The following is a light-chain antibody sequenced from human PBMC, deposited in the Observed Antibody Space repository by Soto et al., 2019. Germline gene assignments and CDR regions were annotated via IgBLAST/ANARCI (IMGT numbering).Light chain of an antibody. CDR3: SSYTSTYTVI. Sequence: QSALTQPASVSGSPGQSITISCTGTSSDVGGYNYVSWFQQHPGKAPKLMIYEVSNRPAGVSNRFXGSKXXNTASXTISGLQAEDEAGYYCSSYTSTYTVIFGGGTKLTVL. CDR1: SSDVGGYNY. V-gene: IGLV2-14*01. J-gene: IGLJ2*01. CDR2: EVS.